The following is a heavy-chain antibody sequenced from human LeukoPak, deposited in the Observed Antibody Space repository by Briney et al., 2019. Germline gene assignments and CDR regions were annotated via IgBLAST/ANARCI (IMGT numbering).Heavy chain of an antibody. V-gene: IGHV3-30-3*01. Sequence: GGSLRLSGAASGFTFSSYAMHWVRQAPGKGLEWVAVISYDGSNKYYADSVKGRFTISRDNSKNTLYLQMNSLRAEDTAVYYCAREEPRYGDSYSPDAFDIWGQGTMVTVSS. CDR1: GFTFSSYA. CDR2: ISYDGSNK. J-gene: IGHJ3*02. D-gene: IGHD4-17*01. CDR3: AREEPRYGDSYSPDAFDI.